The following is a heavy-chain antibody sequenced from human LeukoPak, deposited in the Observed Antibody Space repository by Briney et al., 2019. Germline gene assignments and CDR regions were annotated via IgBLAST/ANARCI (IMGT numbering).Heavy chain of an antibody. Sequence: QTSRSLRLSCAASGFTFDDYAMHWVRQAPGKGLEWVSGISWNSGSIGYADSVKGRFTISRDNAKKSLYLQMNSLRAEDTAVYYCARVGEYYDILSGYQNSYFDLWGRGTLVTVSS. V-gene: IGHV3-9*01. CDR1: GFTFDDYA. CDR2: ISWNSGSI. D-gene: IGHD3-9*01. CDR3: ARVGEYYDILSGYQNSYFDL. J-gene: IGHJ2*01.